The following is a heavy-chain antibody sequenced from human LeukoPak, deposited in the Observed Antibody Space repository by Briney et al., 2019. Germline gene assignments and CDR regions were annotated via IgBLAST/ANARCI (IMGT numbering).Heavy chain of an antibody. Sequence: PGGSLRLSCAVSGFTVSGNYMSWVRQAPGKGLEWVSLIYSGGTTYYADSVKGRFTISRDNSKNTLYLQMNSLRAEDTAVYYCAKGVPLFYYDSSGPFGYWGQGTLVTVSS. D-gene: IGHD3-22*01. J-gene: IGHJ4*02. CDR1: GFTVSGNY. CDR3: AKGVPLFYYDSSGPFGY. CDR2: IYSGGTT. V-gene: IGHV3-53*01.